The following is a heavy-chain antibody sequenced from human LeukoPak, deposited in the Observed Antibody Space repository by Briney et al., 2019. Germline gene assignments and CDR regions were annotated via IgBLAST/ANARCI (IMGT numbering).Heavy chain of an antibody. Sequence: GGSLRLSCSAAGFTFSSYAMHWVRQAPGKVLEYVSAISSNGDSTYYANSVKGRFTIFRDNSKNTLYLQMGSLRAEDMAVYYCARGVDYGDLQYYYGMDVWGQGTTVTVSS. D-gene: IGHD4-17*01. CDR1: GFTFSSYA. J-gene: IGHJ6*02. CDR2: ISSNGDST. V-gene: IGHV3-64*01. CDR3: ARGVDYGDLQYYYGMDV.